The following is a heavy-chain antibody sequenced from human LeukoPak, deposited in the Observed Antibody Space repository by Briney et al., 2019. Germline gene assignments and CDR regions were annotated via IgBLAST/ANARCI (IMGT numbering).Heavy chain of an antibody. CDR1: GFTFSSYD. Sequence: GGSLRLSCAASGFTFSSYDMHWARQATGKGLEWVSAIGTAGDTYYPGSVKGRFTISRENAKNSLYLQMNSLRAGDTAVYYCARDRGRYYMDVWGKGTTVTISS. J-gene: IGHJ6*03. CDR2: IGTAGDT. CDR3: ARDRGRYYMDV. V-gene: IGHV3-13*01. D-gene: IGHD6-25*01.